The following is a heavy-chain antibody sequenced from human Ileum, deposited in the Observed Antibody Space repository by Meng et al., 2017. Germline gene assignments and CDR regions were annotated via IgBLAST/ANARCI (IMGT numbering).Heavy chain of an antibody. Sequence: VQLNQWGAGLLKPSETLSLPCVVFGGSFNDYYWSWVRQSPGKGLEWIGQIHHSGRTNYKSSLERRVTISVDTSKSQFSLKLTSVTAADTAMYYCVRGPARETHDFDYWGQGALVTVSS. D-gene: IGHD1-26*01. CDR1: GGSFNDYY. V-gene: IGHV4-34*01. CDR2: IHHSGRT. J-gene: IGHJ4*02. CDR3: VRGPARETHDFDY.